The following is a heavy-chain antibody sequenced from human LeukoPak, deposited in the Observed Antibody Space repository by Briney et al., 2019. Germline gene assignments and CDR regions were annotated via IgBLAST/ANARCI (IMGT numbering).Heavy chain of an antibody. Sequence: PGGSLRLSCAASGFTFSSYAMSWVRQAPGKGLEWVSAISGSGGSTYYADSVKGRFTISRDNSKNTLYLQMNSLRAEDTAVYYCAKDPYVSFKVAARQADYWGQGTLVTVSS. V-gene: IGHV3-23*01. D-gene: IGHD6-6*01. CDR1: GFTFSSYA. CDR3: AKDPYVSFKVAARQADY. J-gene: IGHJ4*02. CDR2: ISGSGGST.